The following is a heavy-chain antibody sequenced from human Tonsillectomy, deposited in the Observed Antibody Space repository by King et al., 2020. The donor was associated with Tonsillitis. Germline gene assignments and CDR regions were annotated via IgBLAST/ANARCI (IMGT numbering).Heavy chain of an antibody. CDR1: GDSISSSSYY. V-gene: IGHV4-39*07. Sequence: QLQESGPGLVKPSETLSLTCTVSGDSISSSSYYWGWIRQPPGQGLEWIGSIYYSGSTYYKPSLKSRVTISVDTSKNHFSLKLSSVTAADTAVYYCTRLDKVLVGDGRGLDYWGQGTLVTVSS. CDR3: TRLDKVLVGDGRGLDY. J-gene: IGHJ4*02. D-gene: IGHD2-15*01. CDR2: IYYSGST.